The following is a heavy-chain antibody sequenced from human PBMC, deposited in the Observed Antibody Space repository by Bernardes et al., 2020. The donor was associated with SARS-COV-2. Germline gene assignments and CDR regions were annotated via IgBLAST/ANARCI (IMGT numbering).Heavy chain of an antibody. D-gene: IGHD6-13*01. CDR2: IRSKANSYAT. CDR3: TRHSSEAAAGTRTVGLDY. V-gene: IGHV3-73*01. J-gene: IGHJ4*02. CDR1: GFTFSGSA. Sequence: GGSLRLSCAASGFTFSGSAMHWVRQASGKGLEWVGRIRSKANSYATAYAASVKGRFTISRDDSKNTAYLQMNSLKTEDTAVYYCTRHSSEAAAGTRTVGLDYWGQGTLVTVSS.